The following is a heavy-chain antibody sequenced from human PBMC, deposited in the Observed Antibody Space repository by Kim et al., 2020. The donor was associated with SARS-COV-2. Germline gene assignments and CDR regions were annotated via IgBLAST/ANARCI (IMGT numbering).Heavy chain of an antibody. J-gene: IGHJ6*02. CDR2: IYSSVIT. CDR1: GGSINTGGYY. Sequence: SETLSLTCTVSGGSINTGGYYWTWLRQHPGTGLEWIGNIYSSVITYYNPSLESRVVMSLDTSKNTFSLNLTSVTAADTAVYFCARGDRTAQGALEVWGQGTTVTVSS. D-gene: IGHD5-18*01. CDR3: ARGDRTAQGALEV. V-gene: IGHV4-31*03.